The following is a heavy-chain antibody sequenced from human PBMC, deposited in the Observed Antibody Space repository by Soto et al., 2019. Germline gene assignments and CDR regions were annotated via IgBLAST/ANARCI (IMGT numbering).Heavy chain of an antibody. CDR1: GFTFSSYW. J-gene: IGHJ4*02. Sequence: SGGSLRLSCAASGFTFSSYWMSWVRQAPGKGLEWVANIKQDGSEKYYVDSVKGRFTISRDNAKNSLYLQMNSLRAEDTAVYYCATLWFGEPFYYFDYWGQGTLVTVSS. CDR2: IKQDGSEK. CDR3: ATLWFGEPFYYFDY. V-gene: IGHV3-7*01. D-gene: IGHD3-10*01.